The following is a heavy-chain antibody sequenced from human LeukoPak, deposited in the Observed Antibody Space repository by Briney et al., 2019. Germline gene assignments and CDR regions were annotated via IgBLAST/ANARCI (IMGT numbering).Heavy chain of an antibody. J-gene: IGHJ6*03. Sequence: ASVKVSCKASGYDLTGYYVHWVRQAPGHGFEWMGWVNPRNGGTHYAQNFQGRVTITGDTSITTAYMELDSLTSDDTAVYYCVTGFQYGLWGVPYFYYMHAWGKGTTVTVSS. D-gene: IGHD3-10*01. V-gene: IGHV1-2*02. CDR3: VTGFQYGLWGVPYFYYMHA. CDR2: VNPRNGGT. CDR1: GYDLTGYY.